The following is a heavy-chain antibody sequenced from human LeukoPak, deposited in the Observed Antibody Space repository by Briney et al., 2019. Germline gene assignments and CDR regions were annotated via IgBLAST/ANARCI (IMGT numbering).Heavy chain of an antibody. J-gene: IGHJ4*02. CDR3: ARVGYSDSHFDY. CDR2: IYYSGST. CDR1: GGSISSGDYY. Sequence: SETLSLTCTVSGGSISSGDYYWSWIRQPPGKGLEWIGYIYYSGSTYYNPSLKSRVTISVDTSKHQFSLKLSSVTAADTAVYYCARVGYSDSHFDYWGQGTLVTVSS. D-gene: IGHD3-9*01. V-gene: IGHV4-30-4*01.